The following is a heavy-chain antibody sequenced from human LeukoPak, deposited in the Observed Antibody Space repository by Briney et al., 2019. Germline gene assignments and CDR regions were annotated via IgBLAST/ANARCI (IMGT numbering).Heavy chain of an antibody. D-gene: IGHD3-22*01. V-gene: IGHV4-39*07. CDR3: ARDWRYDSSGYLFESHYYYYYYMDV. CDR2: IYYSGST. J-gene: IGHJ6*03. CDR1: GGSISSSSYY. Sequence: SETLSLTCTVSGGSISSSSYYWGWIRQPPGKGLEWIGSIYYSGSTYYNPSLKSRVTISVDTSKDQFSLKLSSVTAADTAVYYCARDWRYDSSGYLFESHYYYYYYMDVWGKGTTVTISS.